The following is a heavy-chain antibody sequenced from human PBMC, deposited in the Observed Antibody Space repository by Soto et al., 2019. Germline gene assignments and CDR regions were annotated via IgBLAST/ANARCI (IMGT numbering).Heavy chain of an antibody. D-gene: IGHD3-10*01. CDR1: GFTFSRDW. J-gene: IGHJ5*02. Sequence: PGGSLRISCATSGFTFSRDWMHWVRQAPGKGLVWVSRINSDGTRTNYADYAMGRFTISRDNAKNTLYLQMNSLRAEDTAVYFCVRGALGHYYQDAWGQRTPVTVS. CDR3: VRGALGHYYQDA. V-gene: IGHV3-74*01. CDR2: INSDGTRT.